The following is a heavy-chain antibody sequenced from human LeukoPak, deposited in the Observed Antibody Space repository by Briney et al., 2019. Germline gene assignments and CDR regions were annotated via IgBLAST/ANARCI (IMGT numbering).Heavy chain of an antibody. Sequence: PGGSLRLSCAASGFTFSSYGMPWVRQAPGKGLEWVAVISYDGSNKYYADSVKGRFTISRDNSKNTLYLQMNSLRAEDTAVYYCAKSLIVVALQIENWGQGTLVTVSS. CDR2: ISYDGSNK. J-gene: IGHJ4*02. CDR1: GFTFSSYG. CDR3: AKSLIVVALQIEN. D-gene: IGHD3-22*01. V-gene: IGHV3-30*18.